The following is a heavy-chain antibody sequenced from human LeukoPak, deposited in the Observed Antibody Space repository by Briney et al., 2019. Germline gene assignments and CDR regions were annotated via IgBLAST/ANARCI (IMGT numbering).Heavy chain of an antibody. CDR1: GFTFSSYA. CDR3: AISYSSGWYGGDYFDY. V-gene: IGHV3-30*04. J-gene: IGHJ4*02. CDR2: ISFDGRNQ. Sequence: GGSLRLFCAASGFTFSSYAMHWVRQAPGKGLEWVAVISFDGRNQYYADSVKGRFTISRDDSRNTLYLQMNSLRAEDTAVYYCAISYSSGWYGGDYFDYWGQGTLVTVSS. D-gene: IGHD6-19*01.